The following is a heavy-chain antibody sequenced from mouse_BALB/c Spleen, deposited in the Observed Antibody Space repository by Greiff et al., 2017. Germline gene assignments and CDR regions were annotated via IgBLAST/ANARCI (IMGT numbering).Heavy chain of an antibody. D-gene: IGHD2-4*01. V-gene: IGHV1-82*01. J-gene: IGHJ4*01. CDR3: ARSTMITTDPFYAMDY. CDR2: IYPGDGDT. Sequence: QVQLQQSGPELVKPGASVKISCKASGYAFSSSWMNWVKQRPGQGLEWIGRIYPGDGDTNYNGKFKGKATLTADKSSSTAYMQLSSLTSVDSAVYFCARSTMITTDPFYAMDYWGQGTSVTVSS. CDR1: GYAFSSSW.